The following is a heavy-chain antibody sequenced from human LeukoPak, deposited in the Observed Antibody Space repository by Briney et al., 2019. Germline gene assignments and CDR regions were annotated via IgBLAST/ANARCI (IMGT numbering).Heavy chain of an antibody. J-gene: IGHJ4*02. CDR3: AREKTGAGLDY. CDR2: IYSGGST. Sequence: GGSLRLSCAASGFTVSSNYMSWVRQAPGKGLEWVSVIYSGGSTYYADSVKGRFAISRDNSKNTLYLQMNSLRAEDTSVYYCAREKTGAGLDYWGQGTLVTVSS. V-gene: IGHV3-66*02. CDR1: GFTVSSNY.